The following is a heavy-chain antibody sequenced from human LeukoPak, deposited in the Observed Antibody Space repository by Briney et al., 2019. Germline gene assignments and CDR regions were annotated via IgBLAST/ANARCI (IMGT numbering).Heavy chain of an antibody. CDR3: ARDSRWLQKDY. CDR1: GFTFDDYG. D-gene: IGHD5-24*01. CDR2: INWNGGST. J-gene: IGHJ4*02. Sequence: GGSLRLSCAASGFTFDDYGMSWVRQAPGKRLEWVSGINWNGGSTGYADSVKGRFTISRDNAKNSLYLQMNSLRAEDTALYYCARDSRWLQKDYWGQGTLVTVSS. V-gene: IGHV3-20*04.